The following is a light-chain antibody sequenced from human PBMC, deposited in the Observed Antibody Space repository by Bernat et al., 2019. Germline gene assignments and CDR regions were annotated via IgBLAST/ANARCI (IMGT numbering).Light chain of an antibody. V-gene: IGLV3-1*01. CDR2: RDN. Sequence: SYELTQPPSVSVSPGQTASITCSGDRLANTCWYQQMPGQSPVVVIFRDNKRPSGIPERFSGSNSGNTATLTISGTQAMDEADYYCQAWDSSTGVFGGGTKLTVL. CDR1: RLAN. J-gene: IGLJ3*02. CDR3: QAWDSSTGV.